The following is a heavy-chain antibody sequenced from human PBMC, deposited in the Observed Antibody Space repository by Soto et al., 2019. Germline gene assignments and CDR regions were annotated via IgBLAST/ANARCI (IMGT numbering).Heavy chain of an antibody. CDR3: ARASNFWSGSPYYYYGMDV. J-gene: IGHJ6*02. V-gene: IGHV4-30-4*01. CDR1: GGSISSGDYY. Sequence: SETLSLTCTVSGGSISSGDYYWGWIRQPPGEGLEWIGYIYYSGSTYYNPSLKSRVTISVDTSKNQFSLKLSSVTAADTAVYYCARASNFWSGSPYYYYGMDVWGQGTTVTVSS. CDR2: IYYSGST. D-gene: IGHD3-3*01.